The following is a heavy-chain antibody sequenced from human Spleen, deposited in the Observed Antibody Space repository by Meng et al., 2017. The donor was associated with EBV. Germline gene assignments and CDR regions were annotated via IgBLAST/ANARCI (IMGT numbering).Heavy chain of an antibody. CDR2: FIPMSGAP. J-gene: IGHJ4*02. V-gene: IGHV1-69*01. D-gene: IGHD3-10*01. CDR1: GGTFSIDA. Sequence: QVQLVQSGAEVKKPGSSVRVSCQTSGGTFSIDAISWVRQARGQGLEWMGGFIPMSGAPHYARKFQGRITITADESTSTHYMDLINLTYEDAAMYYCASESRRGFTPDYWGQGPLVTVDS. CDR3: ASESRRGFTPDY.